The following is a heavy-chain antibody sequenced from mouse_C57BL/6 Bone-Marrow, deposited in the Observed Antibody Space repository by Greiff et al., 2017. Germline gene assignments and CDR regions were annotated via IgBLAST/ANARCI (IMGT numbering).Heavy chain of an antibody. D-gene: IGHD1-1*01. J-gene: IGHJ1*03. CDR2: IYPRSGNT. Sequence: VKLVESGAELARPGASVKLSCKASGYTFTSYGISWVKQRTGQGLEWIGEIYPRSGNTYYNEKFKGKATLTADKSSSTAYMELSSLTSKDSAVYFCARGDTTVRYFDVWGTGTTVTVSS. CDR1: GYTFTSYG. V-gene: IGHV1-81*01. CDR3: ARGDTTVRYFDV.